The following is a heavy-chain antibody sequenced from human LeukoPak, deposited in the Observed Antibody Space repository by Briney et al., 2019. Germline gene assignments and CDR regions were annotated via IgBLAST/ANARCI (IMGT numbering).Heavy chain of an antibody. CDR2: ISGSGGST. Sequence: GGSLRLSCAASGFTFSSYAMSWVRQAPGKGLEWVSAISGSGGSTYYADSVKGRFTISRDNSKNTLYLQMNSLRAEDTAVYYCAKGGFTRLLYYYDSSGNDYWGQGTLVTVSS. J-gene: IGHJ4*02. CDR3: AKGGFTRLLYYYDSSGNDY. V-gene: IGHV3-23*01. D-gene: IGHD3-22*01. CDR1: GFTFSSYA.